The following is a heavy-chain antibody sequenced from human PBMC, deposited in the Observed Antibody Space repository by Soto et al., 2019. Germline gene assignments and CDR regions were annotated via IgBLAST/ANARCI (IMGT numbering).Heavy chain of an antibody. CDR2: INPSGGST. CDR3: ARVEKYCTSTNCLDY. J-gene: IGHJ4*02. CDR1: GYTFTSYY. Sequence: ASVKVSCKASGYTFTSYYMHWVRQAPGQGLEWMGIINPSGGSTSYAQKFQGRVTMTTDTSTNTAYMELRSLRPDDTAVYYCARVEKYCTSTNCLDYWGQGTLVTVSS. V-gene: IGHV1-46*01. D-gene: IGHD2-2*01.